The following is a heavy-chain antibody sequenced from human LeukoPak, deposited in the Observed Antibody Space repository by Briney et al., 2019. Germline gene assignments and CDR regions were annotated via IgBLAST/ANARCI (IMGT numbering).Heavy chain of an antibody. CDR2: VSHSGHT. CDR3: ARAGSGWSFDY. D-gene: IGHD6-19*01. J-gene: IGHJ4*02. CDR1: GFTFSSYS. V-gene: IGHV4-59*01. Sequence: GSLRLSCAASGFTFSSYSMSWIRQPPGKGLEWIGYVSHSGHTNCNPSLKSRVTISIDTSKNHFSLRLSPVSAADTAVYYCARAGSGWSFDYWGQGSLVTVSS.